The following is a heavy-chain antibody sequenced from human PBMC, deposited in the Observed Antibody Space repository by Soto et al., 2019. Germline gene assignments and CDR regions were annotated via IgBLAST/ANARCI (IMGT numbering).Heavy chain of an antibody. Sequence: SETLSLTCTVSGGSISSYYWSWIRQPPGKGLEWIGYIYYSGSTNYNPSLKSRVTISVDTSKNQFSLKLSSVTAADTAVYYCARGQSGSTSWRSHDYYYYMDVWGKGTTVTVSS. V-gene: IGHV4-59*01. CDR3: ARGQSGSTSWRSHDYYYYMDV. J-gene: IGHJ6*03. D-gene: IGHD2-2*01. CDR1: GGSISSYY. CDR2: IYYSGST.